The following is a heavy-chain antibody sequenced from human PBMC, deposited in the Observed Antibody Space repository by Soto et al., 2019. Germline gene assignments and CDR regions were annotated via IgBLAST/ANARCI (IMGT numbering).Heavy chain of an antibody. V-gene: IGHV1-3*01. D-gene: IGHD6-13*01. CDR2: INAGNANT. CDR3: ARGGSSSWTSLDY. CDR1: GYSFISYA. Sequence: QVQFVQSGAEVKKPGASVKVSCKASGYSFISYAIYWVRQAPGQRLEWMGCINAGNANTKYSQKFQGRVTISRDTSASTAYMELGSLRSEDSAVYYCARGGSSSWTSLDYWGQGTLVTVSS. J-gene: IGHJ4*02.